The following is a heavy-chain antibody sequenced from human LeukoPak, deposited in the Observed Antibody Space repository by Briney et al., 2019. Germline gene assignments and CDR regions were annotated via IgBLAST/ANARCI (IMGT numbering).Heavy chain of an antibody. Sequence: PSETLSLTCAVYGGSFSGYYWSWIRQPPGKGLEWIGEINHSGSTNYNPSLKSRVTISVDTSKNQFSLKLSSVTAADTAVYYCARHPQWLGPYYFDYWGQGTLVTVSS. CDR1: GGSFSGYY. CDR2: INHSGST. D-gene: IGHD6-19*01. CDR3: ARHPQWLGPYYFDY. J-gene: IGHJ4*02. V-gene: IGHV4-34*01.